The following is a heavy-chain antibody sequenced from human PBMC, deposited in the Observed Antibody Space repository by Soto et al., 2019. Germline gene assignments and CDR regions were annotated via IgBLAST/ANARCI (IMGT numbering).Heavy chain of an antibody. V-gene: IGHV3-23*01. CDR3: ARLGWYLG. CDR1: GFTFRTYA. Sequence: EVQLLESGGGLVQPGGSLRLSCAASGFTFRTYAMSWVRQAPGKGLEWVSAITGTGETTYYADSVKGRFTISRDNSKNTLSLQMNSLRADDTAVYYCARLGWYLGWGQGTLVTVSS. CDR2: ITGTGETT. D-gene: IGHD6-19*01. J-gene: IGHJ4*02.